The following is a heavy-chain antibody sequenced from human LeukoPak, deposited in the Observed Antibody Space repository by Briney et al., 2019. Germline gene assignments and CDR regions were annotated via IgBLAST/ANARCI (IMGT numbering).Heavy chain of an antibody. CDR3: SRDPNGDYIGAFDM. Sequence: GGSLRLSCTASGFTFSAYAMIWVRQAPGKGPEWVSAIRGVGTSEFYADSVKGRFRLSRDNTKDTLFLQMNSLRAEDTAVYYCSRDPNGDYIGAFDMWGPGTMVTVSS. V-gene: IGHV3-23*01. J-gene: IGHJ3*02. D-gene: IGHD4-17*01. CDR1: GFTFSAYA. CDR2: IRGVGTSE.